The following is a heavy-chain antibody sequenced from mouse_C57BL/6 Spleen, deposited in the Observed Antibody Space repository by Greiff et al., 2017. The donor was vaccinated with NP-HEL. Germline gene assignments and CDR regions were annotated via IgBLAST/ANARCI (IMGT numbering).Heavy chain of an antibody. Sequence: QVQLQQPGAELVRPGSSVKLSCKASGYTFTSYWMDWVKQRPGQGLEWIGNIFPSDSETHYNQKFKDKATLTVDKSSSTAYMQLSSLTSEDSAVYYSERLGDYYAMDYWGQGTSVTVSS. CDR3: ERLGDYYAMDY. V-gene: IGHV1-61*01. CDR1: GYTFTSYW. CDR2: IFPSDSET. J-gene: IGHJ4*01.